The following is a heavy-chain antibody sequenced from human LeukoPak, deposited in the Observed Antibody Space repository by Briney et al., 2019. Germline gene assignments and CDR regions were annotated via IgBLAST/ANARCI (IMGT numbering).Heavy chain of an antibody. CDR2: IYTSGST. J-gene: IGHJ4*02. CDR1: GGSISSYY. Sequence: SETLSLTCTVSGGSISSYYWSWIRQPPGKGLEWIGYIYTSGSTNYNPSLKSRVTISVDTSKNQFSLKLSSVTAADTAVYYCARSPGLLYMLYWGQGTLVTVSS. V-gene: IGHV4-4*09. CDR3: ARSPGLLYMLY. D-gene: IGHD2-2*02.